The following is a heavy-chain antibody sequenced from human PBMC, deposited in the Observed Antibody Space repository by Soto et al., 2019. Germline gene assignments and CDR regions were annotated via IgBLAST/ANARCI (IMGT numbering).Heavy chain of an antibody. D-gene: IGHD5-18*01. Sequence: QVQLVESGGGVVQPGRSLRLSCAASGFTFSSYAMHWVRQAPGKGLEWVAVISYDGSNKYYADSVKGRFTISRDNPKNTLYLQMNSLRAEDTAVYYCARRDTAMGMDFDYWGQGTLVTVSS. J-gene: IGHJ4*02. V-gene: IGHV3-30-3*01. CDR3: ARRDTAMGMDFDY. CDR1: GFTFSSYA. CDR2: ISYDGSNK.